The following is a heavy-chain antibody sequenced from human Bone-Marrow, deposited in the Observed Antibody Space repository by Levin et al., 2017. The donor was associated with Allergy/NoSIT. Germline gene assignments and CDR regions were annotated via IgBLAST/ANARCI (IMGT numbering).Heavy chain of an antibody. J-gene: IGHJ2*01. D-gene: IGHD3-3*02. Sequence: GGSLRLSCAASGFNLSTYWMSWVRQAPGKGLAWVANIKQDGSEKYYVGSVQGRFTTSRDNGKNSLYLQMNSLTAEDTAICYCARDISGRFDLWGRGTLVTVSS. V-gene: IGHV3-7*01. CDR1: GFNLSTYW. CDR3: ARDISGRFDL. CDR2: IKQDGSEK.